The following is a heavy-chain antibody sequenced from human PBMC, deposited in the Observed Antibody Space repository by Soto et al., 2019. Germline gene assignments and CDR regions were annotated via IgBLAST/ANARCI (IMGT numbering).Heavy chain of an antibody. D-gene: IGHD6-19*01. J-gene: IGHJ4*02. V-gene: IGHV3-33*01. CDR3: ARDCTLSSGWYWRVVGALDY. Sequence: QVQLVESGGGVVQPGRSLRLSCAASGFTFSSYGMHWVRQAPGKGLEWVAVIWYDGSNKYYADSVKGRFTISRDNSKNTLYLQMNSLRAEDTAVYYCARDCTLSSGWYWRVVGALDYWGQGTLVTVSS. CDR1: GFTFSSYG. CDR2: IWYDGSNK.